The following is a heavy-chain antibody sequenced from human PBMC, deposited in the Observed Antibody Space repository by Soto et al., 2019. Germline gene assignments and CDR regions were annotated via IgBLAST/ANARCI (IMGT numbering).Heavy chain of an antibody. D-gene: IGHD3-10*01. Sequence: QLQLQESGPGLVKPSETLSLTCTVSGASISSTNYYWGWIRQPPGKGLEWIGSIYYGGSTYYNPSRNSRVTRSVDTSTNQFSLKLSSVTAADTAVYYCARRDYYGSGSYSRVGDWGQGTLVTVSS. V-gene: IGHV4-39*01. CDR3: ARRDYYGSGSYSRVGD. CDR1: GASISSTNYY. J-gene: IGHJ4*02. CDR2: IYYGGST.